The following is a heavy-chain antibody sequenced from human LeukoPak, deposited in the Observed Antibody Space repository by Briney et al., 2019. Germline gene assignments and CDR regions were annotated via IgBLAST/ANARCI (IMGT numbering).Heavy chain of an antibody. V-gene: IGHV4-34*01. J-gene: IGHJ4*02. CDR3: ASVNSTPYP. D-gene: IGHD2-15*01. CDR2: ISHSGST. CDR1: GGSFSGYY. Sequence: PSETLSLTCAVYGGSFSGYYWSWIRQPPGTGLEWIGEISHSGSTNYNPSLKSRVTISVDTSKNQFSLKLSSVTAADTAVYYCASVNSTPYPWGQGTLVTVSS.